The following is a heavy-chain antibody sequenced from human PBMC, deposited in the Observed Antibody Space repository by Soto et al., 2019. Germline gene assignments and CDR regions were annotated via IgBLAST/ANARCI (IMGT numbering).Heavy chain of an antibody. D-gene: IGHD5-18*01. V-gene: IGHV3-13*01. J-gene: IGHJ6*02. CDR1: GFTLSSYD. CDR3: ARGGYSYGYYYYGMDV. Sequence: VGSLRLSCAASGFTLSSYDMHWVRQATGKGLEWVSAIGTAGDTYYPGSVKGRFTISRENAKNSLYLQMNSLRAGDTAVYYCARGGYSYGYYYYGMDVWGQGTTVTVSS. CDR2: IGTAGDT.